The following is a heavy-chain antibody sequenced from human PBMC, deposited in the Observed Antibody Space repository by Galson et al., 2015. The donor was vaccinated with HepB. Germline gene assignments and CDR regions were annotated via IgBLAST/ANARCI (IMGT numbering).Heavy chain of an antibody. J-gene: IGHJ3*02. CDR2: IYYTGRT. D-gene: IGHD3-3*01. CDR3: ARGEVVRFLEKSFDI. CDR1: GGSISGHY. Sequence: ETLSLTCTLSGGSISGHYWSWVRQPPGKGLEWIGYIYYTGRTNFNPSLRNRTTMSVDTSRGQFSLKLSSVTAADTAVYYCARGEVVRFLEKSFDIWGQGTMVTVSS. V-gene: IGHV4-59*08.